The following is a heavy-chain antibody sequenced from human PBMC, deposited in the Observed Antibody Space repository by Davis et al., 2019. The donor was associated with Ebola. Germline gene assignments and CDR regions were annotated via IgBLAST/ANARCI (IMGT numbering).Heavy chain of an antibody. Sequence: GESLKISCAASGFTFSSYGMHWVRQAPGKGLEWVAVISYDGSNKYYADSVKGRFTISSDNSKNTLYLQMNSLRAEDTAVYYCAKDRSSTDWYFDLWGRGTLVTVSS. J-gene: IGHJ2*01. CDR2: ISYDGSNK. D-gene: IGHD6-13*01. V-gene: IGHV3-30*18. CDR3: AKDRSSTDWYFDL. CDR1: GFTFSSYG.